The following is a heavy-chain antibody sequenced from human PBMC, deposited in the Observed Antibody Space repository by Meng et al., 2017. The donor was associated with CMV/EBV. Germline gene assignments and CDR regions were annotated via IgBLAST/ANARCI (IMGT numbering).Heavy chain of an antibody. Sequence: GESLKISCAASGFTFSNAWMSWVRQAPGEGLDWVGRIKSKTEGGTTDYAAPVKGRFTIPRDESKNTLSLPMNSLTTEYSAVYYCTTGGITKNGMDVWGQGTTVTVSS. CDR1: GFTFSNAW. J-gene: IGHJ6*02. D-gene: IGHD3-3*01. CDR2: IKSKTEGGTT. CDR3: TTGGITKNGMDV. V-gene: IGHV3-15*01.